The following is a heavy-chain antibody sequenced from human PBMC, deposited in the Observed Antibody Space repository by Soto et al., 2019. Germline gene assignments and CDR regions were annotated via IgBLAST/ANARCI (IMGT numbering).Heavy chain of an antibody. Sequence: PGGSLRLSCAASGFTFSSYAMSWVRQAPGKGLEWVSAISGSGGTTYYADSVKGRFTISRDNAKNSFYLQMNSLRAEDTAVFYCARDFKGYSDVDDAFDIWGQGTMVTVSS. V-gene: IGHV3-23*01. CDR2: ISGSGGTT. CDR1: GFTFSSYA. J-gene: IGHJ3*02. D-gene: IGHD1-26*01. CDR3: ARDFKGYSDVDDAFDI.